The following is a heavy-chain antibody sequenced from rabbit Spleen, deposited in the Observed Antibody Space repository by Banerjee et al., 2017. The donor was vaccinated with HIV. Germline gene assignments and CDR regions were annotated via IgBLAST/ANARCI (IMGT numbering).Heavy chain of an antibody. CDR2: IEPIFGNT. CDR3: ARGSATMTMVITGYYLSL. J-gene: IGHJ4*01. CDR1: GFDFSNYG. Sequence: QSLEESGGGLVKPGGTLTLTCKASGFDFSNYGVSWVRQAPGKGLEWIGYIEPIFGNTSYANWLNGRFTISSHNAQNTLHLQLSSLTSADTATYFCARGSATMTMVITGYYLSLWGQGTLVTVS. D-gene: IGHD2-1*01. V-gene: IGHV1S43*01.